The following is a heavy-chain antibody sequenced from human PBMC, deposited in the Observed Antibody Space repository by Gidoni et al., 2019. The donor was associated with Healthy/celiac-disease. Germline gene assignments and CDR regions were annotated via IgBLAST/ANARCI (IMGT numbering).Heavy chain of an antibody. CDR3: ARITIFGPFYYYYMDV. CDR1: GFPFRSFW. V-gene: IGHV3-7*01. D-gene: IGHD3-3*01. Sequence: EVQLVESGGGLVQPGGSLRLSCTASGFPFRSFWMRWVRQAPGKGMEWVANIKQDGSEKYFVDSVKGRFTISRDNAKNSLYLQMNSLRAEDTAVYYCARITIFGPFYYYYMDVWGKGTTVTVSS. J-gene: IGHJ6*03. CDR2: IKQDGSEK.